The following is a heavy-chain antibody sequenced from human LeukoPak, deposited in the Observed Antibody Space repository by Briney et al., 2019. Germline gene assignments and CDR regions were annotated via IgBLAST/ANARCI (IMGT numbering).Heavy chain of an antibody. J-gene: IGHJ4*02. Sequence: ASVKVSCKSSGYTFTSYYMHWVRQAPGQGLEWMGIINPSGGSTSYAQKFQGRVTMTRDTSTNTVNMELSSLRSEDTAVYYCARDLYKGVHGWVKVATSDYWGQGTLVTVSS. CDR2: INPSGGST. D-gene: IGHD5-12*01. CDR1: GYTFTSYY. CDR3: ARDLYKGVHGWVKVATSDY. V-gene: IGHV1-46*01.